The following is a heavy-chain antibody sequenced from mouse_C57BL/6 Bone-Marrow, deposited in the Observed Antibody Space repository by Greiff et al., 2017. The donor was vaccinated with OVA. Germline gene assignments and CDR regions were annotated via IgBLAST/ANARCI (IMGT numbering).Heavy chain of an antibody. CDR2: IDPSDSYT. J-gene: IGHJ2*01. V-gene: IGHV1-69*01. CDR3: ARGKTGYFDY. Sequence: QVQLQQPGAELVMPGASVKLSCKASGYTFTSYWMHWVKQRPGQGLEWIGEIDPSDSYTNYNQKFKGKSTLTVDKSSSTAYMQLSSLTSEDSAVYYCARGKTGYFDYWGQGTTLTVSS. D-gene: IGHD4-1*01. CDR1: GYTFTSYW.